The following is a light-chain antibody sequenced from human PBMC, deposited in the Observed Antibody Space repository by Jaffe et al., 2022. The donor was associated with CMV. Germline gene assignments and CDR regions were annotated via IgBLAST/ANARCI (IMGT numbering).Light chain of an antibody. Sequence: QSALTQPASVSGSPGQSITISCTGTSSDVGAYNYVSWYQLHPGKAPKLMIFEVSYRPSGVSNRFSASKSGNTASLTISGLQPEDEADYYCSSYTTTNTVVFGGGTKLTVL. V-gene: IGLV2-14*03. CDR2: EVS. CDR3: SSYTTTNTVV. CDR1: SSDVGAYNY. J-gene: IGLJ2*01.